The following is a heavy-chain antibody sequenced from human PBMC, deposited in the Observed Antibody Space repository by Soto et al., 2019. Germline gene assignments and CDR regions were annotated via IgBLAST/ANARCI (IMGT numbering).Heavy chain of an antibody. CDR3: ARGLPILSDILTGYSEQYFQH. J-gene: IGHJ1*01. CDR2: INPSGGST. Sequence: GASVKVSCTASGYTFTSYYMHWVRQAPGQGLEWMGIINPSGGSTSYAQKFQGRVTMTRDTSTSTVYMELSSLRSEDTAVYYCARGLPILSDILTGYSEQYFQHWGQGTLVNVS. CDR1: GYTFTSYY. V-gene: IGHV1-46*03. D-gene: IGHD3-9*01.